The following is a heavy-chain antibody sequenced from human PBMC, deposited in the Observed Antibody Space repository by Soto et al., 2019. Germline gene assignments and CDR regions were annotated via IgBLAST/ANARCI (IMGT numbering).Heavy chain of an antibody. CDR3: ARGIYGDYSSGSPFDY. V-gene: IGHV4-34*01. D-gene: IGHD4-17*01. CDR1: GGSFSGYY. CDR2: INHSGST. Sequence: SETLYLTCAVYGGSFSGYYWSWIRQPPGKGLEWIGEINHSGSTNYNPSLKSRVTISVDTSKNQFSLKLSSVTAADTAVYYCARGIYGDYSSGSPFDYWGQGTLVTVSS. J-gene: IGHJ4*02.